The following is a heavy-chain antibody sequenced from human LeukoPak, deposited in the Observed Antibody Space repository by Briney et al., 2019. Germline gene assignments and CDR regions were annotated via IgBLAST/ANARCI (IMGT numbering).Heavy chain of an antibody. Sequence: GGSLRLSCPASGFTFSSYAMSWVRQAPGKGLEWVSAISGSGGSTYYADSVKGRFTISRDNSKNTLYLHMNSLRAEDTAVYYCAKGNLLTTGGLDPWGQGNLVTVSS. CDR3: AKGNLLTTGGLDP. V-gene: IGHV3-23*01. CDR1: GFTFSSYA. CDR2: ISGSGGST. J-gene: IGHJ5*02. D-gene: IGHD3-9*01.